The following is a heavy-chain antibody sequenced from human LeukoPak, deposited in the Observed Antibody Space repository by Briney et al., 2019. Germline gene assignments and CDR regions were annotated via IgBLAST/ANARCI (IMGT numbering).Heavy chain of an antibody. D-gene: IGHD2-2*01. Sequence: GRSLRLSCAASGFTFSSYAMHWVRQAPGKGLEWVAVISYDGSNKYYADSVKGRFTISRDNSKNTLYLQMNSLRAEDTAVYYCARVVGYCSSTSCPIGYWGQGTLVTVSS. CDR2: ISYDGSNK. V-gene: IGHV3-30-3*01. J-gene: IGHJ4*02. CDR3: ARVVGYCSSTSCPIGY. CDR1: GFTFSSYA.